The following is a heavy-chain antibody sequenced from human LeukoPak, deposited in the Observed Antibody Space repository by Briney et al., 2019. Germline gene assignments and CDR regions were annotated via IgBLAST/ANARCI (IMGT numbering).Heavy chain of an antibody. CDR2: IKGDDSAR. D-gene: IGHD1-26*01. CDR3: ARDVVGSLDY. Sequence: PGGSLRLSCAASGFTFSTYWMAWVRQAPGKGLEWVANIKGDDSARHQADSVKGRFTISRDNAQNSVYLQMGSLRGEDTAIYYCARDVVGSLDYWGQGTLVTVSS. CDR1: GFTFSTYW. V-gene: IGHV3-7*01. J-gene: IGHJ4*02.